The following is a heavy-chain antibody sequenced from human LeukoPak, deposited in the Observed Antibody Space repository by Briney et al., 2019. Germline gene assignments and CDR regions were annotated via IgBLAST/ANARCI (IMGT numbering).Heavy chain of an antibody. CDR2: INPNSGGT. V-gene: IGHV1-2*02. J-gene: IGHJ6*03. CDR3: ARGEGCSSTRCYYYYYTDV. Sequence: ASVKVSCKASGYTFTGYYMHWVRQAPGQGLEWMGWINPNSGGTNYAQKFQGRVTMTRDTSINTAYMELNRLRSDDTAVYYCARGEGCSSTRCYYYYYTDVWGKGTTVTVSS. D-gene: IGHD2-2*01. CDR1: GYTFTGYY.